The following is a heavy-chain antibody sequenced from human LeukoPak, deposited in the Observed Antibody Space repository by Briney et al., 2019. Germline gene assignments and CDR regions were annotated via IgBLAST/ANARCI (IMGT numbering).Heavy chain of an antibody. J-gene: IGHJ6*02. V-gene: IGHV3-30*04. CDR1: GFTFSSYA. D-gene: IGHD2-21*02. CDR3: ARDSGGDCGGDCYSSLGYYYYGMDV. Sequence: GRSLRLSCAASGFTFSSYAMHWVRQAPGKGLEWVAVISYDGSNKYYADSVKGRFTISRDNSKNTLYLQMNSLRAEDTAVYYCARDSGGDCGGDCYSSLGYYYYGMDVWGQGTTVTVS. CDR2: ISYDGSNK.